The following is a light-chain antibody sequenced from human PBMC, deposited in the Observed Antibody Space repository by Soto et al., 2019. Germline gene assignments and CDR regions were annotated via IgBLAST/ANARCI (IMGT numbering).Light chain of an antibody. J-gene: IGKJ2*01. CDR2: AAS. Sequence: DIQMTQSPSSLSASVGASVTITCRASQNIYNYLNWYQQKPGKAPRLLIYAASTLHSGVPSRFTGSGSGTDFSLTINGLQPEDFATYFCQQSYTTPVYTFGQGTKLEIK. V-gene: IGKV1-39*01. CDR1: QNIYNY. CDR3: QQSYTTPVYT.